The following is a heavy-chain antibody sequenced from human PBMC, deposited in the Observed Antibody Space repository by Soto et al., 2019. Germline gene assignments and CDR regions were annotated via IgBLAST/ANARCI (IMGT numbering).Heavy chain of an antibody. J-gene: IGHJ4*02. V-gene: IGHV4-31*03. D-gene: IGHD3-22*01. CDR1: GGSVSSNIYY. CDR3: ARGYDYDSGGYLFDY. Sequence: SETLSLTCIVSGGSVSSNIYYWTWIRQHPGKGPEWIGHIYYSGSTYYNPSLKSRVTISLDMSKNQFSLKLTSVSAADTAVYYCARGYDYDSGGYLFDYWGQGTLVTVSS. CDR2: IYYSGST.